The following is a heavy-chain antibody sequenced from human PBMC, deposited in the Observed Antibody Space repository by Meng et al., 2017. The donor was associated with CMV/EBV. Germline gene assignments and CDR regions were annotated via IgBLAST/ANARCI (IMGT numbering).Heavy chain of an antibody. D-gene: IGHD2-2*01. Sequence: ASVKVSCKASGYTFTSYDINWVRQATGQGLEWMGWMNPNSGNTGYAQKFQGRVTITRNTSISTAYMELSSLRSEDTAVYYCARAGVAYCSSTSCYGYFDYWGQGTLVTVSS. CDR3: ARAGVAYCSSTSCYGYFDY. CDR1: GYTFTSYD. J-gene: IGHJ4*02. V-gene: IGHV1-8*03. CDR2: MNPNSGNT.